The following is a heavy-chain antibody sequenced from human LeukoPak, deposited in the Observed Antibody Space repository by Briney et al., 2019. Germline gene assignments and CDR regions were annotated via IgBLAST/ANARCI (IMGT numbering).Heavy chain of an antibody. Sequence: PSETLSLTCTVSGGSISSYYWSWIRQPPGKGLEWIGYIYYSGSTNYNPSLKSRVTISVDTSKNQSSLKLSSVTAADTAVYYCARGGYYDFWSGYTSDYFDYWGQGTLVTVSS. CDR3: ARGGYYDFWSGYTSDYFDY. CDR2: IYYSGST. V-gene: IGHV4-59*01. J-gene: IGHJ4*02. D-gene: IGHD3-3*01. CDR1: GGSISSYY.